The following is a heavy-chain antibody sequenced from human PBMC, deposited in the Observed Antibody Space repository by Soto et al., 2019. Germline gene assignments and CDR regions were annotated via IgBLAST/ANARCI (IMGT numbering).Heavy chain of an antibody. Sequence: QVQLVQAGAEVKKPGSSVKVSCKAYGGTFSSYAISWVRQAPGQGLEWMGGIIPICGTANYAQKFQGRVTITEDESTSTAYMELSSLRSEDTAVYYCERKFSGSYYGPFDYWGQGTLVTVSS. V-gene: IGHV1-69*01. CDR1: GGTFSSYA. J-gene: IGHJ4*02. D-gene: IGHD1-26*01. CDR2: IIPICGTA. CDR3: ERKFSGSYYGPFDY.